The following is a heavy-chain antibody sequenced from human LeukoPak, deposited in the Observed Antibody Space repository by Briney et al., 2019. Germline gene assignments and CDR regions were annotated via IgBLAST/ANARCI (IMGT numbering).Heavy chain of an antibody. CDR2: INPSGGST. J-gene: IGHJ4*02. CDR3: ARDLEDATEDY. CDR1: GYTFTGYY. Sequence: ASVKVSCKASGYTFTGYYMHWVRQAPGQGLEWMGIINPSGGSTSYAQKFQGRVTMTRDTSTSTVYMELSSLRSEDTAVYYCARDLEDATEDYWGQGTLVTVSS. V-gene: IGHV1-46*01.